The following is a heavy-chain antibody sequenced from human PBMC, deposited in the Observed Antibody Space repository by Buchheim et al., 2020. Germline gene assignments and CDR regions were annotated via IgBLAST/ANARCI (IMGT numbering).Heavy chain of an antibody. J-gene: IGHJ4*02. D-gene: IGHD5-12*01. Sequence: QVQLVQSGAEVKKPGASVKVSCKASGYTFTSYYMHWVRQAPGQGLEWMGIINPSGGSTSYAQKFQGRVTMTRDPSTSTDYMELSSLRSEDTAVYYCASIFHTSGYDYINDYWGQGTL. CDR3: ASIFHTSGYDYINDY. CDR1: GYTFTSYY. CDR2: INPSGGST. V-gene: IGHV1-46*01.